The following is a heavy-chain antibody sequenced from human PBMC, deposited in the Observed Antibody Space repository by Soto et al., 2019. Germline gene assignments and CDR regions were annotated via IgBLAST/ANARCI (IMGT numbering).Heavy chain of an antibody. D-gene: IGHD5-12*01. CDR1: GFTFDDYA. CDR2: ISWNSGSI. Sequence: PGGSLRLSCAASGFTFDDYAMHWVRQAPGKGLEWVSGISWNSGSIGYADSVKGRFTISRDNAKNSLYLQMNSLRAEDTALYYCAKGRGYSGYAPRYYYYYGMDVWGQGTTVTVSS. J-gene: IGHJ6*02. V-gene: IGHV3-9*01. CDR3: AKGRGYSGYAPRYYYYYGMDV.